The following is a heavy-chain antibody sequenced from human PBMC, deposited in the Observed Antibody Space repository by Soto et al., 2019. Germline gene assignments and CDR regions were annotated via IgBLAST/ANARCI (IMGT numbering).Heavy chain of an antibody. CDR3: AKGGHYYNGSPVDFDF. J-gene: IGHJ4*02. D-gene: IGHD3-22*01. Sequence: PWGSLRLSCTASGFTFKNYGINFVRHSPFKWLEWVSIITDSGDTTYYADSVKGRFTISRDNSKNTLYLQMNGLRAEDTAVYYCAKGGHYYNGSPVDFDFWGPGTLVTVSS. CDR2: ITDSGDTT. V-gene: IGHV3-23*01. CDR1: GFTFKNYG.